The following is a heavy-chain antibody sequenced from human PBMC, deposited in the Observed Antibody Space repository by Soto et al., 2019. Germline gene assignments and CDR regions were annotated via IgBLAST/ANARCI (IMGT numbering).Heavy chain of an antibody. CDR1: GYSFSDYF. V-gene: IGHV1-2*02. CDR2: INPKTAAT. J-gene: IGHJ6*02. D-gene: IGHD1-26*01. CDR3: ARIKWGLNYYNGMDV. Sequence: QVQLVQSGAEVKKSGASVKVSCKPSGYSFSDYFIQCVRQAPGHGLEWVAWINPKTAATNPAKKFQGRVSLYWDKSSATAYMALPRLIPDDTAVYYCARIKWGLNYYNGMDVWGQGTTVIFSS.